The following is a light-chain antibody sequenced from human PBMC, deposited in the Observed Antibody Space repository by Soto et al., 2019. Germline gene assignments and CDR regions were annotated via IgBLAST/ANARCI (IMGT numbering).Light chain of an antibody. CDR3: QQYGSLPWT. Sequence: EIVLTQSPGTLSLSPGERATLSCRASQSVSSSYLAWYQQKLGQAPRLLIYGASSRATGIPDRLSGSGSGTDLTLTISRLEPEDFAVYYCQQYGSLPWTFGQGTKVEIK. V-gene: IGKV3-20*01. J-gene: IGKJ1*01. CDR2: GAS. CDR1: QSVSSSY.